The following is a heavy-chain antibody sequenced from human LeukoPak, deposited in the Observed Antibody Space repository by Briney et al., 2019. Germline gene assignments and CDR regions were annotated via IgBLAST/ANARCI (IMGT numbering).Heavy chain of an antibody. D-gene: IGHD2-21*02. J-gene: IGHJ3*02. CDR3: ARDRYCGGDCTPGAFDI. Sequence: SETVSLTCTVCVGSISRYYCRWILGPPAKGVEWSGYIYYSGSTNYNPSLKSRVTISVDTSKNQFSLKLSSVTAADTAVYYCARDRYCGGDCTPGAFDIWGQGTMVTVSS. CDR1: VGSISRYY. CDR2: IYYSGST. V-gene: IGHV4-59*01.